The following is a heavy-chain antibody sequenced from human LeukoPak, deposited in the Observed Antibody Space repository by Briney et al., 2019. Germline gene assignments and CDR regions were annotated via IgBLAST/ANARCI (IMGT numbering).Heavy chain of an antibody. CDR1: GFIFSSHA. V-gene: IGHV3-30-3*01. CDR2: IQYDGSEK. D-gene: IGHD3-9*01. CDR3: AKDLTGAYCSDY. J-gene: IGHJ4*02. Sequence: GGSLRLSCAASGFIFSSHAMHWVRQAPGKGLEWVAVIQYDGSEKRYADSVKDRFTVSRDNSKNTLYLQMDSLTAEDTAVYHCAKDLTGAYCSDYWGQGTLVTVSS.